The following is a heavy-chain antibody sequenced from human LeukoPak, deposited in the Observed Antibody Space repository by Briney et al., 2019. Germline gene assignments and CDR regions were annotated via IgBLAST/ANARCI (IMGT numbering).Heavy chain of an antibody. V-gene: IGHV4-30-2*01. J-gene: IGHJ4*02. D-gene: IGHD3-22*01. CDR3: ARVVYASSGYFFDY. Sequence: SETLSLTCAVSGGSVSSGGYSWSWIRQPPGKGLEWIGYIYHSGSTYYNPSLKSRVTISVDRSKNQFSLKLSSVTAADTAVYYCARVVYASSGYFFDYWGQGTLVTVSS. CDR2: IYHSGST. CDR1: GGSVSSGGYS.